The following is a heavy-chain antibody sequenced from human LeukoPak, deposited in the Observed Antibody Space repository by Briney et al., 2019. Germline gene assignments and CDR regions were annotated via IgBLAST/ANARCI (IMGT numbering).Heavy chain of an antibody. J-gene: IGHJ4*02. CDR3: ARGEDFERYYLAY. CDR2: IYYTGTT. Sequence: SETLSLTCAVYGGSFSGYYWTWIRQIPGKGLEWIGYIYYTGTTNYNPLFESRATISVDTSKNQFSLKLTSVTAADTAVYFCARGEDFERYYLAYWGQGTLVTVSS. V-gene: IGHV4-34*11. D-gene: IGHD3-9*01. CDR1: GGSFSGYY.